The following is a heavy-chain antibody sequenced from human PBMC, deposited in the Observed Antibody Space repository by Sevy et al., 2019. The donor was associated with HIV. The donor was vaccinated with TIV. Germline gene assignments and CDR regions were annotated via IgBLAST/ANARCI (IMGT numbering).Heavy chain of an antibody. Sequence: GGSLRLSCAASGFTFSSYAMSWVRQAPGKGLEWVSAISGSGGSTYYADSVKGRFTISRDNSKNTLYLQMNSLRAEDTAVYYCAKALVPTRIQLWNQFDYWGQGTLVTVSS. CDR2: ISGSGGST. J-gene: IGHJ4*02. CDR1: GFTFSSYA. V-gene: IGHV3-23*01. CDR3: AKALVPTRIQLWNQFDY. D-gene: IGHD5-18*01.